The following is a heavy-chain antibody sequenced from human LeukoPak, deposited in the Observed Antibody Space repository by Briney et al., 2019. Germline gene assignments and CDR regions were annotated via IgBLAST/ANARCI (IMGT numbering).Heavy chain of an antibody. CDR3: ARVLDDILTGSEFDY. CDR2: ISSDGSNK. V-gene: IGHV3-30*03. D-gene: IGHD3-9*01. CDR1: GFTFNSYG. Sequence: PGWSLTLSCPASGFTFNSYGMHWVRQAPGKELAGVAVISSDGSNKNYADSVKGRFTISRDNSKNTLYLQMNSLRAEDTAVYYCARVLDDILTGSEFDYWGQGTLVTVSS. J-gene: IGHJ4*02.